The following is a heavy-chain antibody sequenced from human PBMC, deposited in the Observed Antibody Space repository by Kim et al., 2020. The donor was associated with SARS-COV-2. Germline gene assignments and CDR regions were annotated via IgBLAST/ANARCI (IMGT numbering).Heavy chain of an antibody. Sequence: ASVKVSCKASGYTFTSYDINWVRQATGQGLEWMGWMNPNSGNTGYAQKFQGRVTMTRNTSISTAYMELSSLRSEDTAVYYCARVGGCSSTSCYYYYYYGMDVWGQGTTVTVSS. J-gene: IGHJ6*02. CDR1: GYTFTSYD. CDR3: ARVGGCSSTSCYYYYYYGMDV. CDR2: MNPNSGNT. D-gene: IGHD2-2*01. V-gene: IGHV1-8*01.